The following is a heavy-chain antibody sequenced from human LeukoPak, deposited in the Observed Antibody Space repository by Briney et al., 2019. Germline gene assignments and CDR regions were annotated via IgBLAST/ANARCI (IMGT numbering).Heavy chain of an antibody. CDR1: GFTLSSYG. Sequence: GGSLRLSCAASGFTLSSYGMHWVRQAPGKGLEWVAVIWYDGSNKYYADSVKGRFTISRDNSKNTLYLQMNSLRAEDTAVYYCARDEGLQLPQPGYWGQGTLVTVSS. CDR3: ARDEGLQLPQPGY. D-gene: IGHD2-2*01. J-gene: IGHJ4*02. V-gene: IGHV3-33*01. CDR2: IWYDGSNK.